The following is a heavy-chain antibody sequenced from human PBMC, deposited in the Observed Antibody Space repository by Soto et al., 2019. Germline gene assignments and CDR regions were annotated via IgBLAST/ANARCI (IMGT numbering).Heavy chain of an antibody. J-gene: IGHJ6*02. V-gene: IGHV3-23*01. CDR2: ISGSGGST. D-gene: IGHD5-18*01. CDR1: GFTFSSYA. CDR3: AKDGGYSYGYSPRYYYGMDV. Sequence: ESGGGLVQPGGSLRLSCAASGFTFSSYAMSWVRQAPGKGLEWVSAISGSGGSTYYADSVKGRLTISRDNSKNTLYLQMNSLRAEDTAVYYCAKDGGYSYGYSPRYYYGMDVWGQGTTVTVSS.